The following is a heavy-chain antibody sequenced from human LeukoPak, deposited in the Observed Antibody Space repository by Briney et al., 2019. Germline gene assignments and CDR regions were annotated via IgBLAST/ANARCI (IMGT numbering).Heavy chain of an antibody. Sequence: SETLSLTCAVYGGSFSGYYWSWIRQPPGKGLEWIGEINHSGSTNYNPSLKSRVTISVDTSKNHFSLKLNSVTAADTAVYYCARETGEAGVDPWGQGTLVTVSS. CDR3: ARETGEAGVDP. D-gene: IGHD6-19*01. V-gene: IGHV4-34*01. CDR1: GGSFSGYY. CDR2: INHSGST. J-gene: IGHJ5*02.